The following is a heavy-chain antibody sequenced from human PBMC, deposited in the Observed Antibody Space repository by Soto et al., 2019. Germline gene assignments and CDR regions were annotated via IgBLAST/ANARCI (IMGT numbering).Heavy chain of an antibody. V-gene: IGHV1-18*01. D-gene: IGHD2-15*01. CDR3: ARAGYCSGGSCILSGAWFDP. Sequence: ASVKVSCKASGYTFTSYGISWVRQAPGQGLEWIGWISAYNGNTNYAQKLQGRVTMTTDTSTSTAYMELRSLRSDDTAVYYCARAGYCSGGSCILSGAWFDPWGQGTLVTSPQ. CDR2: ISAYNGNT. CDR1: GYTFTSYG. J-gene: IGHJ5*02.